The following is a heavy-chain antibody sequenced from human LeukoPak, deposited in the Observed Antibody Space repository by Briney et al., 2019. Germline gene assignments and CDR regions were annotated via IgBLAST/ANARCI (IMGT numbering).Heavy chain of an antibody. J-gene: IGHJ6*03. V-gene: IGHV3-33*01. D-gene: IGHD6-6*01. CDR2: IWYDGSNK. CDR3: ARDASRVAARPFYYYYYMDV. CDR1: GFTFSSYG. Sequence: GGSLRLSCAASGFTFSSYGMHWVRQAPGKGLEWVAVIWYDGSNKYYADSVKGRFTISRDNSKNTLYLRMNSLRAEDTAVYYCARDASRVAARPFYYYYYMDVWGKGTTVTVSS.